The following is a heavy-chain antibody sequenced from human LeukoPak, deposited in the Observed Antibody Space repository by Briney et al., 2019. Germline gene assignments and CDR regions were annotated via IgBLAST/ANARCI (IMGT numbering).Heavy chain of an antibody. V-gene: IGHV3-23*01. J-gene: IGHJ3*02. CDR1: GFTFSSYA. CDR2: ISGSGGST. CDR3: AKDVSTYYDFWSGYYGLDAFDI. Sequence: GGSLRLSCAASGFTFSSYAMSWVRQAPGKGLEWVSAISGSGGSTYYADSVKGRFTISRDNSKNTLYLQMNSLRAEDTAVYYCAKDVSTYYDFWSGYYGLDAFDIWGQGTMVTVSS. D-gene: IGHD3-3*01.